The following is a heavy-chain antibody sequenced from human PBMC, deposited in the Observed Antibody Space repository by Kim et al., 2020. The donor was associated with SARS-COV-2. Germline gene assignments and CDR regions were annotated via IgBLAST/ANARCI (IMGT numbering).Heavy chain of an antibody. Sequence: SETLSLTCTVSGCSISSYYWSWIRQPPGKGLEWIGYIYHSGSTNYNPSLKSRVTISVDKSKNQFSLKLSSVTAADTAVYYCARDKRGGRYADDFDIWG. D-gene: IGHD6-19*01. CDR1: GCSISSYY. J-gene: IGHJ3*02. CDR2: IYHSGST. CDR3: ARDKRGGRYADDFDI. V-gene: IGHV4-59*12.